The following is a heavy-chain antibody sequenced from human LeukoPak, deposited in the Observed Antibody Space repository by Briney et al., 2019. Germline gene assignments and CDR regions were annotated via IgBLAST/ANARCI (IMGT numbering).Heavy chain of an antibody. Sequence: PSETLSLTCTVSGGSISSSSYYWGWIRPPPGKGLEWIGSIYYSGSTYYNPSLKSRVTISVDTSKNQFSLKLSYVTAADTAVYYCARALYSSGWSSWFDPWGQGTLVTVSS. CDR1: GGSISSSSYY. CDR2: IYYSGST. V-gene: IGHV4-39*01. D-gene: IGHD6-19*01. J-gene: IGHJ5*02. CDR3: ARALYSSGWSSWFDP.